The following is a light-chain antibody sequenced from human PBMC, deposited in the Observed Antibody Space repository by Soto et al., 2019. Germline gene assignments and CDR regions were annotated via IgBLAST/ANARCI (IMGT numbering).Light chain of an antibody. CDR3: SSYISNATSHV. V-gene: IGLV2-18*02. CDR2: DVS. CDR1: SRDIGSHNS. Sequence: QSALTQPPSVSGSPGQSVTISCSGSSRDIGSHNSVSWYKQAPGTPPKLIISDVSGRPSGVPDRLSESKSGTTASLTISGLQPEDEGDYYCSSYISNATSHVFGTGTKVTVL. J-gene: IGLJ1*01.